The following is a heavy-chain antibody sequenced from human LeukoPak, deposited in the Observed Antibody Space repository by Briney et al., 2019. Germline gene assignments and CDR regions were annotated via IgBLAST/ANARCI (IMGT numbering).Heavy chain of an antibody. Sequence: SETLSLTCTVSGGSTSSYYWSWIRQPPGKGLEWIGYIYYTGSTNYNPSLKSRVTISVDTSKNQFSLKLSSVTAADTAVYYCARTGSWYYYFDCWGQGALVTVSS. V-gene: IGHV4-59*01. CDR1: GGSTSSYY. CDR3: ARTGSWYYYFDC. J-gene: IGHJ4*02. CDR2: IYYTGST. D-gene: IGHD6-13*01.